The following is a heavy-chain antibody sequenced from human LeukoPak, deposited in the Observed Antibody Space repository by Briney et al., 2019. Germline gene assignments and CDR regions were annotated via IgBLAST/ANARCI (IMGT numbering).Heavy chain of an antibody. Sequence: GGSLRLSCAASGFTFSSYGMNWVRQAPGKGLEWVSSISSSSSYIYYADSVKGRFTISRDNAKNSLYLQMNSLRAEDTAVYYCAKDLGILTGYSGIDYWGQGTLVTVSS. D-gene: IGHD3-9*01. V-gene: IGHV3-21*04. J-gene: IGHJ4*02. CDR3: AKDLGILTGYSGIDY. CDR2: ISSSSSYI. CDR1: GFTFSSYG.